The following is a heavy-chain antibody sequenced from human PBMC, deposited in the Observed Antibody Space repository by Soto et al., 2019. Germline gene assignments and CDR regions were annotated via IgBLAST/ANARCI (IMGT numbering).Heavy chain of an antibody. CDR3: ARDVSPGSSSLYLDAFDI. CDR1: GCTLSAYW. J-gene: IGHJ3*02. CDR2: INRDGSKK. D-gene: IGHD6-13*01. V-gene: IGHV3-7*05. Sequence: EVQLEESGGDLVQPGGSLRLSCAASGCTLSAYWMTWVRQAPGKGLEWVANINRDGSKKSYLDSVRGRFTISRDNVGNSLYLQMDSLRADDTALYYCARDVSPGSSSLYLDAFDIWGQGTRVTVSS.